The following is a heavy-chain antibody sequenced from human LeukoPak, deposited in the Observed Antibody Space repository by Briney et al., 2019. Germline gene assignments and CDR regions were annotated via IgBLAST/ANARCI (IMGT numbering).Heavy chain of an antibody. CDR2: IYYSGST. Sequence: KSSDTLSLTCTVSGRSISSYYWSWIRHPPGKGREWIGYIYYSGSTNYNPSLKSRVTISVDTSKNQFSLKLSSVTAADTAVYYCAREPAMRYYDILTGYWGVWHYFDYWGQGTLVTVSS. J-gene: IGHJ4*02. CDR3: AREPAMRYYDILTGYWGVWHYFDY. V-gene: IGHV4-59*07. D-gene: IGHD3-9*01. CDR1: GRSISSYY.